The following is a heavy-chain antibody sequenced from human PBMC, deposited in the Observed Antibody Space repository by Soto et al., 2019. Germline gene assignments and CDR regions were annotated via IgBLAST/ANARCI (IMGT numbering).Heavy chain of an antibody. CDR3: ARESVRDGYNYYFDY. V-gene: IGHV1-69*13. D-gene: IGHD5-12*01. CDR2: IIPYNGTA. CDR1: GYTFTSYG. J-gene: IGHJ4*02. Sequence: SVKVSCKASGYTFTSYGISWVRQAPGQGLEWMGGIIPYNGTANYAQKFQGRVTITADESTSTAYMELSSLRSEDTAVYYCARESVRDGYNYYFDYWGQGTLVTVSS.